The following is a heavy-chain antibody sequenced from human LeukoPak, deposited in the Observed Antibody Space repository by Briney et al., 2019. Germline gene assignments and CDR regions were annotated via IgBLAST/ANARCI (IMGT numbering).Heavy chain of an antibody. V-gene: IGHV3-15*01. J-gene: IGHJ3*02. CDR2: IKSKTDGGTT. D-gene: IGHD1-26*01. CDR3: TTNPRGSYSESAFDI. CDR1: GFTFSNAW. Sequence: GGSLRLSCAASGFTFSNAWMSWVRQAPGKGLEWVGRIKSKTDGGTTDYAAPVKGRFTISRDDSKSTLYLQMNSLKTEDTAVYYCTTNPRGSYSESAFDIWGQGTMVTVSS.